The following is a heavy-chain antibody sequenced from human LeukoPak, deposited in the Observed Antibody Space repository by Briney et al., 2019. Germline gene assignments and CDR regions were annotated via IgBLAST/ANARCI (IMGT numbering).Heavy chain of an antibody. CDR2: INPNSGGT. V-gene: IGHV1-2*02. J-gene: IGHJ6*03. CDR1: GYTFTGYY. D-gene: IGHD5-18*01. Sequence: ASVKVSCKASGYTFTGYYMHWVRQAPGQGREWMGWINPNSGGTNYAQKFQGRVTMTRDTSISTAYMELSRLRSDDTAVYYCARDLRGYSYGYHYYYYMDVWGKGTTVTVSS. CDR3: ARDLRGYSYGYHYYYYMDV.